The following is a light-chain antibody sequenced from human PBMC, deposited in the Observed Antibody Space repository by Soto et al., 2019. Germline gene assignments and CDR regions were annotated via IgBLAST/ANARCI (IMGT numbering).Light chain of an antibody. J-gene: IGLJ1*01. CDR2: DVS. CDR3: CSYAGSYTFDV. V-gene: IGLV2-11*01. CDR1: SSDVGGYNY. Sequence: QSVLAQPRSVSGSPGQSVTISCTGTSSDVGGYNYVSWYQQHPGKAPKLMIYDVSKRLSGVPDRFSGSKSGNTASLTISGLQAEDEADYYCCSYAGSYTFDVFGTGT.